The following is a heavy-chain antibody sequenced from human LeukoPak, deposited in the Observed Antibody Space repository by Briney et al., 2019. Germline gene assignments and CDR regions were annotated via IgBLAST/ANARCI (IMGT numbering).Heavy chain of an antibody. V-gene: IGHV4-59*01. CDR3: ARLGGSSWFDY. CDR2: IYYSGST. Sequence: SETLSLTCTVSGGSISSYYWSWIRQPPGKGLKWIGYIYYSGSTNYNPSLKSRVTISVDTSKNQFSLKLSSVTAADTAVYYCARLGGSSWFDYWGQGTLVTVSS. CDR1: GGSISSYY. J-gene: IGHJ4*02. D-gene: IGHD6-13*01.